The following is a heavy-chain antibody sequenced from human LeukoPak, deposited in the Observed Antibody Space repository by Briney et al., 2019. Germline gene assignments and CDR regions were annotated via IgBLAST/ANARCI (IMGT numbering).Heavy chain of an antibody. CDR1: GGSIISSSYN. CDR2: IYYSGRT. D-gene: IGHD3-9*01. J-gene: IGHJ5*02. V-gene: IGHV4-39*01. CDR3: ARHPTGFPNWFDP. Sequence: SETLSLTCTVSGGSIISSSYNCAWIRQPPGEGLEWIATIYYSGRTDYNPSLETRVTISVDTSKNQFSLKLTSVSAADTAVYYCARHPTGFPNWFDPWGQGTLVTVSS.